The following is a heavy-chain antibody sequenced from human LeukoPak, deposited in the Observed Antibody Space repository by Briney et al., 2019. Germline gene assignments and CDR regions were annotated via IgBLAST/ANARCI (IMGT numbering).Heavy chain of an antibody. V-gene: IGHV3-21*04. CDR3: AKNPVSYYYDSSGYVDY. J-gene: IGHJ4*02. Sequence: GGSLRLSCAASGFTFSSYRMTWVRQAPGKGLEWVSSISSSSSYIYYADSVKGRFTISRDNSKNTLYLQMNSLRAEDTAVYYCAKNPVSYYYDSSGYVDYWGQGTLVTVSS. D-gene: IGHD3-22*01. CDR2: ISSSSSYI. CDR1: GFTFSSYR.